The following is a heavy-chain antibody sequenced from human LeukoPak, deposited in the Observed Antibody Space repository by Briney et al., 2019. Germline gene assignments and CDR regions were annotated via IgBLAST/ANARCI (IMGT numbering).Heavy chain of an antibody. J-gene: IGHJ4*02. CDR3: ATVDYDFWRFDY. CDR1: GYTFTSYG. Sequence: GSSVKVSCKASGYTFTSYGISWVRQAPGQGLEWMGWISAYNGNTNYAQKLQGRVTMTTDTSTSTAYMELRSLRSDDTAVYYCATVDYDFWRFDYWGQGTLVTASS. V-gene: IGHV1-18*01. CDR2: ISAYNGNT. D-gene: IGHD3-3*01.